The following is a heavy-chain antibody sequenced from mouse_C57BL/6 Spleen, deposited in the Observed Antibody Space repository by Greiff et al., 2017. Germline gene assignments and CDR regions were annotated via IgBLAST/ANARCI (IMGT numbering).Heavy chain of an antibody. Sequence: EVMLVESGGGLVKPGGSLKLSCAASGFTFSSYTMSWVRQTPEKRLEWVATISGGGGNTYYPDSVKGRFTIARDNAKNTLYLQMSSLRSEDTALYYCARVALWLRVYFDVWGTGTTVTVSS. D-gene: IGHD2-2*01. CDR2: ISGGGGNT. V-gene: IGHV5-9*01. CDR3: ARVALWLRVYFDV. J-gene: IGHJ1*03. CDR1: GFTFSSYT.